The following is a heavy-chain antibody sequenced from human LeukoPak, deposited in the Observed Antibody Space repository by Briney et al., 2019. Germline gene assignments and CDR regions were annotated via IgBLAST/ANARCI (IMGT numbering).Heavy chain of an antibody. D-gene: IGHD6-19*01. CDR1: GGSFSGYY. Sequence: SETLSLTCAVYGGSFSGYYWSWIRQPPGKGLEWIGEINNSGSTNYNPSLKSRVTISVDTSKNQFSLKLSSVTAADTAVYYCAREVAGTPWIDYWGQGTLVTVSS. V-gene: IGHV4-34*01. CDR2: INNSGST. CDR3: AREVAGTPWIDY. J-gene: IGHJ4*02.